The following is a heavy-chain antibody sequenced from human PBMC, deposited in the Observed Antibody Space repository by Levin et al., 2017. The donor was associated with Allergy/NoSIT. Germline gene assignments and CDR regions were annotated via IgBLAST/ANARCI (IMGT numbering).Heavy chain of an antibody. V-gene: IGHV3-7*01. CDR1: GFTFSSYW. D-gene: IGHD1-26*01. CDR2: IKQDGSEK. Sequence: GGSLRLSCAASGFTFSSYWMSWVRQAPGKGLEWVANIKQDGSEKYYVDSVKGRFTISRDNAKNSLYLQMNSLRAEDTAVYYCALEWESGVGGFDIWGQGTMVTVSS. J-gene: IGHJ3*02. CDR3: ALEWESGVGGFDI.